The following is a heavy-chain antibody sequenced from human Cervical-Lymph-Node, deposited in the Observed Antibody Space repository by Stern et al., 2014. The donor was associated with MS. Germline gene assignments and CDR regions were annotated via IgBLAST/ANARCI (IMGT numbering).Heavy chain of an antibody. J-gene: IGHJ4*02. CDR1: GFTVSRDY. V-gene: IGHV3-53*01. CDR2: ITNVGSS. Sequence: QLVQSGGGVIQPGGSLRLSCTASGFTVSRDYMTWVRQAPGKGLEWVSLITNVGSSFYTDSVKGRFTISRDDSKNTVYLHMTSLRAEDTAMYYCARDTSSPERSDWWGQGTLVTVSS. D-gene: IGHD1-1*01. CDR3: ARDTSSPERSDW.